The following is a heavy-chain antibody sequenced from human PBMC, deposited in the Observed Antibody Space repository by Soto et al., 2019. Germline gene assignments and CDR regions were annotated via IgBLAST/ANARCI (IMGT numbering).Heavy chain of an antibody. CDR3: ERRLAKASRVMDV. CDR1: GGSISSGDYN. Sequence: PSETRSLTCTVSGGSISSGDYNWNWIRQHPGKGLEWIGYIYYSGSTYYNPSLKSRVTMSVDTSKKQFSLMLSSVTAADTAVYYRERRLAKASRVMDVWGQGTTVTVSS. CDR2: IYYSGST. V-gene: IGHV4-31*03. J-gene: IGHJ6*02. D-gene: IGHD3-3*02.